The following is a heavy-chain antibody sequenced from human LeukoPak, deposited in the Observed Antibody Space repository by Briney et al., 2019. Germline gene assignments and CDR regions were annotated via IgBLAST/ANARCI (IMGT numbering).Heavy chain of an antibody. J-gene: IGHJ5*02. Sequence: SETLSLTCAVYGGSFSGYYWSWIRPPPGKGLEWIGEINHRGSTNYNPSLKGRVTISVDTSKNQFSLKLSYVTAADTAVYYCARVYGSRFRFDPWGQGTLVTVSS. D-gene: IGHD3-10*01. V-gene: IGHV4-34*01. CDR1: GGSFSGYY. CDR2: INHRGST. CDR3: ARVYGSRFRFDP.